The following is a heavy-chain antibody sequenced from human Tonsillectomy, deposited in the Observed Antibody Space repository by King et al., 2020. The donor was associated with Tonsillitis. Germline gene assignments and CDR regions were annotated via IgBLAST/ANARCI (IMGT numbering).Heavy chain of an antibody. V-gene: IGHV4-59*01. J-gene: IGHJ4*02. D-gene: IGHD4-17*01. CDR1: GASISSYY. Sequence: LQLQESGPGLVKPSETLSLTCTVSGASISSYYWSWIRQPPGKGLEWIGYIYYSGSTNYNPSLKSRVTISVDTSKNQFSLKLTSVTAADTAVYYCARNLYGDYPSDYWGQGTLVTVSS. CDR2: IYYSGST. CDR3: ARNLYGDYPSDY.